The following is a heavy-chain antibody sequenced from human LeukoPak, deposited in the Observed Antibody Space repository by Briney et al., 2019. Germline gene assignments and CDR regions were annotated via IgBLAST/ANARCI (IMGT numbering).Heavy chain of an antibody. CDR2: ISRNGDSI. Sequence: GGSLRLSCAASGFTFDDYGMTWVRQTPGKQLEWVSGISRNGDSIGYADSVKGRFTISRDNAKNSLYLQMNSLRAEDTALYYCARPLRAAVNAFDIWGLGAMVTVSS. J-gene: IGHJ3*02. CDR1: GFTFDDYG. CDR3: ARPLRAAVNAFDI. V-gene: IGHV3-20*04. D-gene: IGHD2-15*01.